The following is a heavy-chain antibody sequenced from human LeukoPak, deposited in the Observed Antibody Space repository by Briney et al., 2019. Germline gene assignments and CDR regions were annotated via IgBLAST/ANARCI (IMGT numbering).Heavy chain of an antibody. J-gene: IGHJ4*02. CDR2: INGYGSIT. V-gene: IGHV3-74*01. D-gene: IGHD1-26*01. CDR1: GFAFSSHW. CDR3: TRVEGMQLWERMYDY. Sequence: GGSLRLSCAASGFAFSSHWMHWVRRVPGKGLIWVSQINGYGSITNYADSVKGRFTISRDNAKNTVYLQMNSLRVEDTAIYYCTRVEGMQLWERMYDYWGQGALVTVSS.